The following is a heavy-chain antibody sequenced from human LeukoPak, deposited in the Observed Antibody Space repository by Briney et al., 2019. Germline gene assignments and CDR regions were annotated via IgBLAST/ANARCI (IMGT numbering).Heavy chain of an antibody. CDR2: IYTSGST. D-gene: IGHD3-10*01. CDR3: ARGNLRGSGTVDWFDP. J-gene: IGHJ5*02. V-gene: IGHV4-4*07. Sequence: SETLSLTCTVSGGSISSYYWSWIRQPAGKGLEWIGRIYTSGSTNYNPSLKSRVTMSVDTSKNQFSLKLSSVTAADTAVYYCARGNLRGSGTVDWFDPWGQGTLVTVSS. CDR1: GGSISSYY.